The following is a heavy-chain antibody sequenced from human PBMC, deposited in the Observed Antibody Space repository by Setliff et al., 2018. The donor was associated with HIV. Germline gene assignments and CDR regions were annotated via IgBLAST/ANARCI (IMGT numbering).Heavy chain of an antibody. CDR3: ARDGNYYGSGIGDP. CDR1: AYTFSDHY. CDR2: ISPDSTDA. Sequence: ASVKVSCKASAYTFSDHYIHWVRQAPGQGLEWMGWISPDSTDAVYAQRFEDRVTMTSDTSVSTVYMKLSGLTSDDTGVYYCARDGNYYGSGIGDPWGQGTLVTSPQ. D-gene: IGHD3-10*01. J-gene: IGHJ5*02. V-gene: IGHV1-2*02.